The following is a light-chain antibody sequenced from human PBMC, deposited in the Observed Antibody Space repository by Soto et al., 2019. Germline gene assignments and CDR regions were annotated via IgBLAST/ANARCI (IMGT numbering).Light chain of an antibody. CDR3: QQSHNMPFT. Sequence: DIQMTQSPSSLSASVGDRVTITCQASQSITNYLNWYQHKPGKAPKLLVYAASSLQSGVPSRFSGSGSGTDFTLTISSLQPEDFATYFCQQSHNMPFTFGPGTKVHIK. V-gene: IGKV1-39*01. CDR1: QSITNY. J-gene: IGKJ3*01. CDR2: AAS.